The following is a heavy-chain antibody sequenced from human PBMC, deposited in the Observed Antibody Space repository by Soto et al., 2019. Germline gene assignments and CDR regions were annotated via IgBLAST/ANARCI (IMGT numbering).Heavy chain of an antibody. D-gene: IGHD2-15*01. CDR2: ISRNSDFL. CDR1: GFTFDDYS. J-gene: IGHJ4*02. Sequence: EVQLVESGGGLVQPGRSRRLSCVASGFTFDDYSMPWVRQAPGKGLEWVSGISRNSDFLVYADSVKGRFTISRDNAKSSLYLQMNSLRAEDTAFYHCARRYVGGGTFRPFDYWGQGALVTVSS. CDR3: ARRYVGGGTFRPFDY. V-gene: IGHV3-9*01.